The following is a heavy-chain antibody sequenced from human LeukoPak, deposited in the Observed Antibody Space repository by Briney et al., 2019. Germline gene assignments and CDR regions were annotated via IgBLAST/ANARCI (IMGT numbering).Heavy chain of an antibody. CDR3: STDRGSDRNYGDNPPFDY. Sequence: GGSLRLSCAASGSTFSNAWMSWVRQAPGKGLEWVGRIKGIPDGETTDYAAPVKGRFTISRDDSKDTVYLLMNSLRAEDTAVYYCSTDRGSDRNYGDNPPFDYWGQGTLVTVSS. CDR2: IKGIPDGETT. J-gene: IGHJ4*02. V-gene: IGHV3-15*01. D-gene: IGHD4-23*01. CDR1: GSTFSNAW.